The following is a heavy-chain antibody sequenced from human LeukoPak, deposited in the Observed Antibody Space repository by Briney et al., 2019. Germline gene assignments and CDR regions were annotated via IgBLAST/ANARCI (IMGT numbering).Heavy chain of an antibody. CDR2: ITSSSNYI. J-gene: IGHJ6*04. V-gene: IGHV3-21*01. CDR1: GFTFSIYS. D-gene: IGHD2-2*01. Sequence: GGSMRLSCAASGFTFSIYSMNWVRQAPGKGLEWVSSITSSSNYIYCADSVKGRFTISRDNAKNSLFLQMNSLRAEDTAVYYCARDLGYCTSSSCQPDYYYYGMDVWAKGPRSPSPQ. CDR3: ARDLGYCTSSSCQPDYYYYGMDV.